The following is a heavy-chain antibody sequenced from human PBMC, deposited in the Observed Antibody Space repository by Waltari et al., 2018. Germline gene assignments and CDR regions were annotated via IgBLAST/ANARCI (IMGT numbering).Heavy chain of an antibody. CDR1: GYTLTELS. CDR2: IDPEDGET. D-gene: IGHD5-12*01. J-gene: IGHJ5*02. V-gene: IGHV1-24*01. CDR3: ATTPGATGGWFDP. Sequence: QVQLVQSGAEVKKPGASVKVSCQVSGYTLTELSMPWVRQAPGKGLEGMGGIDPEDGETIYAQKCQGRVTMTEDTSTDTAYRELSSLRSEDTAVEYWATTPGATGGWFDPWGQGTLVTVSS.